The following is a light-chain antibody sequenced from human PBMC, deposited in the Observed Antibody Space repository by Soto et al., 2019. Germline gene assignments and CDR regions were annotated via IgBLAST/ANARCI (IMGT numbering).Light chain of an antibody. CDR3: QQYVSSPYT. J-gene: IGKJ2*01. V-gene: IGKV3-20*01. CDR1: QSVSSSY. Sequence: EIVLTQSPGTLSLSPGERATLSCRASQSVSSSYLAWYQQKPGQAPRLLIYCASSRATGIPDRFSGSGSGKDFTLTISRLEPEDFAVYYCQQYVSSPYTFGQGTKLEIK. CDR2: CAS.